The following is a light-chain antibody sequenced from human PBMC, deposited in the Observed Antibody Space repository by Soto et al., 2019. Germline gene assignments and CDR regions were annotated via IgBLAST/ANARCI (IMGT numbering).Light chain of an antibody. CDR1: SGHSSYA. Sequence: QLVLTQSPSASASLGASVRLTCTLSSGHSSYAIAWHQKQPGKSPRYLMDLKNDGSHTKGDGIPDRFSGSSSGAERSLIIYSLQSEDEADYYCQTWGTGFQVFGGGTQLTVL. CDR2: LKNDGSH. J-gene: IGLJ2*01. CDR3: QTWGTGFQV. V-gene: IGLV4-69*01.